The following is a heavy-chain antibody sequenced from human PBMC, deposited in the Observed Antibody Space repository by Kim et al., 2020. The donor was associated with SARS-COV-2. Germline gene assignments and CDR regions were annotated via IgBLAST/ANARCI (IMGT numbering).Heavy chain of an antibody. V-gene: IGHV4-31*02. J-gene: IGHJ3*02. D-gene: IGHD2-21*02. CDR3: ARDCGGDCYYAFDI. Sequence: NPSLKSRVTISVDTSKNQFSLKLSSVTAAYTAVYYCARDCGGDCYYAFDIWGQGTMVTVSS.